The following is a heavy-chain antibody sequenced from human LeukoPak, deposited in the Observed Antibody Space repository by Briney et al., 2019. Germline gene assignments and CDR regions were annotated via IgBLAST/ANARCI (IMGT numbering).Heavy chain of an antibody. J-gene: IGHJ5*02. V-gene: IGHV3-33*01. CDR2: IWYDGSNK. Sequence: GGSLRLSCAASGFTFSSYGMHWVRQAPGKGLEWVAVIWYDGSNKYYADSVKGRFTISRDNSKNTLYLQMNSLRAEDTAVYYCARDPLMFLVVPAAIGWFDPWGQGTLVTVSS. CDR1: GFTFSSYG. CDR3: ARDPLMFLVVPAAIGWFDP. D-gene: IGHD2-2*01.